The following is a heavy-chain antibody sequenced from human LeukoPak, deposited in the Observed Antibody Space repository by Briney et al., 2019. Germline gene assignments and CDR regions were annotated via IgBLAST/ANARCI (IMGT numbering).Heavy chain of an antibody. CDR1: GFTFYNAW. CDR2: MKRKADHEAT. CDR3: TTDGDDIVTYEFDF. D-gene: IGHD5-12*01. V-gene: IGHV3-15*01. J-gene: IGHJ4*02. Sequence: GGSQRLSCAASGFTFYNAWVNWARQARGKGREWVGRMKRKADHEATNYGEAVQGKFTISREESNNTLCLQTDGLKPEDTAVYYRTTDGDDIVTYEFDFWGQGTLVTVSS.